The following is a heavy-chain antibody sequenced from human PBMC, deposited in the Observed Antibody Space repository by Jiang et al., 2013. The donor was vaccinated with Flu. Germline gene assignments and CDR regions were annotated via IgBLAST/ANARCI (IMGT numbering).Heavy chain of an antibody. D-gene: IGHD2-2*01. CDR3: ARGDCSSTSCYLSYWFDP. V-gene: IGHV3-74*01. CDR2: INSDGSST. Sequence: VWVSRINSDGSSTSYADSVKGRFTISRDNAKNTLYLQMNSLRAEDTAVYYCARGDCSSTSCYLSYWFDPWGQGTLVTVSS. J-gene: IGHJ5*02.